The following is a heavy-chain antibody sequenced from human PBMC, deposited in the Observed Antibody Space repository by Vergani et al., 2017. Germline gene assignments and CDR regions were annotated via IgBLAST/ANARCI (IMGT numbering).Heavy chain of an antibody. CDR2: ISPGASPV. CDR3: ATKSCGTPGCQIGYFRE. D-gene: IGHD1-1*01. CDR1: GFKFSDHY. Sequence: LEESGGGSVKPGGSLRLSCAASGFKFSDHYMSWIRQAPGKGLEWVSHISPGASPVSYTDSVKGRFTISRDNSKSTLYLQMNSLRTEDTAVYYCATKSCGTPGCQIGYFREWGQGTLVTVSS. J-gene: IGHJ1*01. V-gene: IGHV3-11*04.